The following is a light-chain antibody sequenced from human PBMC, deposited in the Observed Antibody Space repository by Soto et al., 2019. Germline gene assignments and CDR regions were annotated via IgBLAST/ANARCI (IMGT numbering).Light chain of an antibody. CDR2: DAS. CDR1: QSIGRF. CDR3: QQCYMGWT. V-gene: IGKV1-5*01. Sequence: DNQMTQSPSTLCAYVGDSVTITCRASQSIGRFLAWYQHQPGKAPKLLIYDASTLESGVPSRFSGTGSGTEFTFSITSLQPEDFGTYYCQQCYMGWTFGQGTKVDIK. J-gene: IGKJ1*01.